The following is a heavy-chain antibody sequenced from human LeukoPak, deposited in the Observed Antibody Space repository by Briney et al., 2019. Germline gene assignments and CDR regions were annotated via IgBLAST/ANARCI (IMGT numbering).Heavy chain of an antibody. CDR2: ISAYNGNT. J-gene: IGHJ6*02. CDR3: ARDRGSYTSSWYTGYYSSYGMDV. Sequence: ASVEVSCKASGYTFSSYGMSWVRQAPGQGLEWMGGISAYNGNTNYAQTLQGRVTMTTDTSTSTAYMELKSLRSDDTAVYYCARDRGSYTSSWYTGYYSSYGMDVWGQGTTVTVSS. V-gene: IGHV1-18*01. CDR1: GYTFSSYG. D-gene: IGHD6-13*01.